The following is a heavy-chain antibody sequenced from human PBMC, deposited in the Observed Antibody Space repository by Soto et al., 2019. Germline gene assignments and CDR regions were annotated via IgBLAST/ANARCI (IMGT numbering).Heavy chain of an antibody. D-gene: IGHD4-17*01. J-gene: IGHJ1*01. CDR3: AKTHGDYDLPDSGYFQH. V-gene: IGHV1-3*01. CDR2: INAGNGNT. Sequence: ASVKVSCEASGYTFTSYAMHWVRQAPGQRLEWMGWINAGNGNTKYSQKFQGRVTITRDTSASTAYMELSSLRSEDTAVYYCAKTHGDYDLPDSGYFQHWGQGTLVTVSS. CDR1: GYTFTSYA.